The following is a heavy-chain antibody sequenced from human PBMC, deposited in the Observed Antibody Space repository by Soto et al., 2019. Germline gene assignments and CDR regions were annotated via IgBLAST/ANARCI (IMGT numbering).Heavy chain of an antibody. CDR2: ISGSGDYT. CDR3: AKNRGLQYYFDY. Sequence: GGSLRLSCAASGFTFDSYAMNWVRQAPCKGLEWVSTISGSGDYTYYTDSVKGRFTISRDNSKNMMYLQMNSLRAEDTAVYYCAKNRGLQYYFDYWGQGTLVTVSS. V-gene: IGHV3-23*01. J-gene: IGHJ4*02. CDR1: GFTFDSYA.